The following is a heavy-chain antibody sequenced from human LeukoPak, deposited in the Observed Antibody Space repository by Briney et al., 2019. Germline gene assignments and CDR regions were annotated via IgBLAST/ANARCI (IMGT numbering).Heavy chain of an antibody. D-gene: IGHD4-17*01. V-gene: IGHV3-11*04. Sequence: GGSLRLSCAASGITFSDYYLSWFRQAPGRGLEWVSYISPSGSAIYYADSVKGRFTISRDNAKNSLYLQMNSLRAEDTAVYYCARDKRWATVTTRAYYYYYYMDVWGKGTTVTVSS. CDR3: ARDKRWATVTTRAYYYYYYMDV. CDR2: ISPSGSAI. CDR1: GITFSDYY. J-gene: IGHJ6*03.